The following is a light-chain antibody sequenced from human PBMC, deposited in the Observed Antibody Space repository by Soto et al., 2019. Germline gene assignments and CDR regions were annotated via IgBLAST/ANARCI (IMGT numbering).Light chain of an antibody. CDR1: QSISSW. CDR2: KAS. Sequence: DIKMTQSPSTLSASVGDRVTITCRASQSISSWLAWYQQKPGKAPKLLIYKASSLESGVPSRFSGSGYGTEFTLTISSLQPDDFATYYCQQYNSYWTFGQGTKVELK. V-gene: IGKV1-5*03. J-gene: IGKJ1*01. CDR3: QQYNSYWT.